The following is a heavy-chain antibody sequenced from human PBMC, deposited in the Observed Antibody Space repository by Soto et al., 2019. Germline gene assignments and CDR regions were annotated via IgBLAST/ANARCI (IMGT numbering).Heavy chain of an antibody. J-gene: IGHJ6*02. V-gene: IGHV4-39*01. CDR1: GGSISSSSSY. CDR3: ARLKGDFWSGYYVYGMDV. CDR2: IYYSGNT. Sequence: SETLSLTCTVSGGSISSSSSYWVWIRQPPGKGLEWIGNIYYSGNTYYNPSLKSRVTISVDTSKNQFSLKLSSVTAADTAVYYCARLKGDFWSGYYVYGMDVWGQGTTVT. D-gene: IGHD3-3*01.